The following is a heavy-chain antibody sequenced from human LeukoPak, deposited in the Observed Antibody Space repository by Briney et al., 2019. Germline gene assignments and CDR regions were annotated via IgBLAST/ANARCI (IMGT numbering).Heavy chain of an antibody. CDR3: ARDRGYSYLFGY. J-gene: IGHJ4*02. V-gene: IGHV4-34*01. CDR2: INHSGST. Sequence: SETLSLTCAVYGGSFSGYYWSWIRQPPGKGLEWIGEINHSGSTNYNPSLKSRVTISVDTSKNQFSLKLSSVTAADTAVYYCARDRGYSYLFGYWGQGTLVTVSS. CDR1: GGSFSGYY. D-gene: IGHD5-18*01.